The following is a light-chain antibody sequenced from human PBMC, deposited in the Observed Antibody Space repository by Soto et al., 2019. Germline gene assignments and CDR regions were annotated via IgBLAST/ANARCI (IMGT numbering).Light chain of an antibody. V-gene: IGLV3-21*04. Sequence: SYELTQPPSVSVAPGKTASITCGGDNIGSKLVHWYRQKPGQAPMLVIFYDSDRPSGIAERFSGSNSGNTATLTISRVEGGDEADYYCQVWDSSCDLYVFGTGTKLTVL. J-gene: IGLJ1*01. CDR1: NIGSKL. CDR3: QVWDSSCDLYV. CDR2: YDS.